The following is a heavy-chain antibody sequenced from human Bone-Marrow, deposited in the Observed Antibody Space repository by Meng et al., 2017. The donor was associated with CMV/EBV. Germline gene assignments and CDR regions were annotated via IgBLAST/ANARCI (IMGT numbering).Heavy chain of an antibody. Sequence: GESLKISCKVSGYSFTSYWIGWVRQMPGKGLEWMGIIYPGDSDTRYSPSFQGQVTISADKSISTAYLQWSSLKASDTAMYYCARLRGSGSYYKNTHYYCYGMDVWGQGTTVTVSS. CDR3: ARLRGSGSYYKNTHYYCYGMDV. CDR1: GYSFTSYW. CDR2: IYPGDSDT. D-gene: IGHD3-10*01. J-gene: IGHJ6*02. V-gene: IGHV5-51*01.